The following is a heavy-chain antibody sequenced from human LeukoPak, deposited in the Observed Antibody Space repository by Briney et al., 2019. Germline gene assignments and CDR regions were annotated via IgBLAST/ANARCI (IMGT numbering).Heavy chain of an antibody. V-gene: IGHV4-4*09. CDR2: IHSSGYT. CDR1: GGSISSYY. J-gene: IGHJ5*02. Sequence: PSETLSLTCTVSGGSISSYYWSWIRQPPGQGLEWIAYIHSSGYTNYNPSLKSRVTISVDTSKNKFSLKVTSVTAADTAVYYCAKRQGPNSGSYDYFDPWGQGTLVTVSS. D-gene: IGHD1-26*01. CDR3: AKRQGPNSGSYDYFDP.